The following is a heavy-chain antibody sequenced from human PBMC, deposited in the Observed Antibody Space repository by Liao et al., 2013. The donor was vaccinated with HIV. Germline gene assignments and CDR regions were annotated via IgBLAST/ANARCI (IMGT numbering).Heavy chain of an antibody. V-gene: IGHV4-34*01. Sequence: QVQPQQWGAGLLKPSETLSLTCAVYGGSFSGYYWSWIRQPPGKGLEWIGEINHSGSTNYNPSLKSRVTISVDTSKNQFSLNLGSVTAADTAVYYCARDRGGYSGYDEEGAFDIWGQGTMVTVSS. J-gene: IGHJ3*02. CDR1: GGSFSGYY. CDR2: INHSGST. D-gene: IGHD5-12*01. CDR3: ARDRGGYSGYDEEGAFDI.